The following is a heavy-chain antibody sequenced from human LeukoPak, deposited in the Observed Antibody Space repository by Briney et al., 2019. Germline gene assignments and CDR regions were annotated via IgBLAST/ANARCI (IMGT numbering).Heavy chain of an antibody. CDR3: ASGYDYEAFDI. D-gene: IGHD5-12*01. J-gene: IGHJ3*02. Sequence: GASVKVSCKASGGTFSSYAISWVQQAPGQGLEWMGRIIPILGIANYAQKFQGRVTITADKSTSTAYMELCSLRSEDTAVYYCASGYDYEAFDIWGQGTMVTVSS. V-gene: IGHV1-69*04. CDR1: GGTFSSYA. CDR2: IIPILGIA.